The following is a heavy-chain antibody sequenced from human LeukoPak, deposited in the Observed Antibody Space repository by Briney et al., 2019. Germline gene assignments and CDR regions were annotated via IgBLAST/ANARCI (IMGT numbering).Heavy chain of an antibody. CDR2: ISAYNGNT. CDR3: AGGTNGFWSGPTEVDY. D-gene: IGHD3-3*01. Sequence: PGASVKVSCKASGYTFTSYGISWVRQAPGQGLEWMGWISAYNGNTNYAQKLQGRVTMTTDTSTSTAYMELRSLRSDDTAVYYCAGGTNGFWSGPTEVDYWGQGTLVTVSS. J-gene: IGHJ4*02. CDR1: GYTFTSYG. V-gene: IGHV1-18*01.